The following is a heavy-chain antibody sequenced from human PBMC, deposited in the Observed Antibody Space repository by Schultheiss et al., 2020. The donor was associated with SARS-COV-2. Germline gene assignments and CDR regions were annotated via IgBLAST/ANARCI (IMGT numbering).Heavy chain of an antibody. J-gene: IGHJ4*02. CDR1: GGSISSSSYY. CDR3: ARRGGDAY. Sequence: SQTLSLTCTVSGGSISSSSYYWGWIRQPPGKGLEWIGSIYYSGSTYYNPSLKSRVTISVDTSKNQFSLKLSSVTAADTAVYYCARRGGDAYGGQGTLVTVSS. D-gene: IGHD3-16*01. CDR2: IYYSGST. V-gene: IGHV4-39*01.